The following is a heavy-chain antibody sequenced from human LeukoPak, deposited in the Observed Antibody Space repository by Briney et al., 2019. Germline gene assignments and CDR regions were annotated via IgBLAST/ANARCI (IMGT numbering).Heavy chain of an antibody. D-gene: IGHD4-17*01. CDR1: GFTFIGYA. CDR2: IGGGT. V-gene: IGHV3-23*01. J-gene: IGHJ4*02. CDR3: AKDGNDYGDYGSDY. Sequence: GGSLRLSCAASGFTFIGYAMSWVRQAPGKGLEWVAAIGGGTHYADSGKGRFTTSRDNSKNTVYLQMNSLRAEDTAVYYCAKDGNDYGDYGSDYWGQGTLVTVSS.